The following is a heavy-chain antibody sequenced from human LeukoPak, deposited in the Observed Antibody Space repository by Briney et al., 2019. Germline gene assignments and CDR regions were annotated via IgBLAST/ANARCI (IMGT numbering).Heavy chain of an antibody. V-gene: IGHV3-21*01. CDR2: ISSTSKYI. CDR3: AREYTAMAYDY. J-gene: IGHJ4*02. D-gene: IGHD5-18*01. Sequence: GGSLRLSCVASGFAFSDDSMNWVRQPPGKGLEWVSSISSTSKYIYYADSVKGRFTISRYNAKNSLFLQMNNLRVDDSAVYYCAREYTAMAYDYWGQGNLVTVSS. CDR1: GFAFSDDS.